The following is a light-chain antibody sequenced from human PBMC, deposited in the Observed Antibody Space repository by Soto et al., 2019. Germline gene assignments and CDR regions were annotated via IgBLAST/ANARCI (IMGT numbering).Light chain of an antibody. CDR3: SPYAGSNIVV. J-gene: IGLJ2*01. CDR1: SSDVGGYNF. V-gene: IGLV2-8*01. Sequence: QSVLTQPPSASGSPGQSVAISCTGTSSDVGGYNFVSWYQQHPGKAPKLMIYEVTKRPSGVPDRFSGSKSGNTASLTVSGLQAEDEADYYCSPYAGSNIVVFGGGTQLTVL. CDR2: EVT.